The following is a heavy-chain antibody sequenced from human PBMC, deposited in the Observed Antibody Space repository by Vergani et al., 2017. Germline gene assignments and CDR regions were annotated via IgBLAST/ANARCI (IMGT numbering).Heavy chain of an antibody. J-gene: IGHJ4*02. CDR3: ARGDYGILTGYRY. CDR1: EYTFSNYY. CDR2: INPSGGHT. V-gene: IGHV1-46*03. D-gene: IGHD3-9*01. Sequence: QVQVVQSGAEVKKSGASVKVSCKTSEYTFSNYYMYWVRQAPGQGLEWMGIINPSGGHTNYAQKFQGRVTMTRDTSTSTVYMELSSLRSEDTAIYYCARGDYGILTGYRYWGQGTLVTVSA.